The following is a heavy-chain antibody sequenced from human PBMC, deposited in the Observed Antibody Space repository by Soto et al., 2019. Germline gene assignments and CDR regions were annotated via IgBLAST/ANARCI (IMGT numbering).Heavy chain of an antibody. CDR3: ARDHKWDGMDV. J-gene: IGHJ6*02. D-gene: IGHD1-26*01. V-gene: IGHV4-31*03. CDR1: GGSFSSDSFI. CDR2: IYYSGTT. Sequence: PSETLSLTCSVSGGSFSSDSFIWSWVRQFPWKGLEWIGYIYYSGTTYYNPSLRSRVIMSVDTSKNQFSLKLSSVTAADTAVYYCARDHKWDGMDVWGQGXTVTVYS.